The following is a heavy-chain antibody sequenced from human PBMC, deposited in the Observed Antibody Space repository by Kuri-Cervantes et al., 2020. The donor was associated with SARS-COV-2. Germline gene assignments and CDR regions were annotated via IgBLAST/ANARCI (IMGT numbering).Heavy chain of an antibody. V-gene: IGHV3-48*04. D-gene: IGHD3-3*01. Sequence: GESLKISCAASGFTFSGSRVHWVRQASGKGLEWVSYISSSGSTIYYADSVKGRFTISRDNAKNSLYLQMNSLRAEDTAVYYCLRDRDTIFGVVSPGHIPLDYWGQGTPVTVSS. CDR2: ISSSGSTI. CDR3: LRDRDTIFGVVSPGHIPLDY. J-gene: IGHJ4*02. CDR1: GFTFSGSR.